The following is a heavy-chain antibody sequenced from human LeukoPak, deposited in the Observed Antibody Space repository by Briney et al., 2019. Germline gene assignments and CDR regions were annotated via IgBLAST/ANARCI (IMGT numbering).Heavy chain of an antibody. V-gene: IGHV1-46*01. Sequence: ASVKVSCKASGYTFTSYYMHWVRQAPGQGLEWMGIINPSGGSTSYAQKFRGRVTMTRDTSTSTVYMELSSLRSEDTAVYYCARDLVADSSGWRAFDIWGQGTMVTVSS. J-gene: IGHJ3*02. CDR3: ARDLVADSSGWRAFDI. CDR1: GYTFTSYY. D-gene: IGHD6-19*01. CDR2: INPSGGST.